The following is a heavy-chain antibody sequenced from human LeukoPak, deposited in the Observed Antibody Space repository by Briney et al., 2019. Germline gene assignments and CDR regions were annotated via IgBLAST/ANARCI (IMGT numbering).Heavy chain of an antibody. D-gene: IGHD6-19*01. CDR2: ISYDGSNK. Sequence: PGRSLRLSCAASGFTFSSYGMHWVRQAPGKGLEWVAVISYDGSNKYHADSVKGRFTISRDNSKNTLYLQMNSLRAEDTAVYYCAKDRGYSSGWPTYYFDYWGQGTLVTVSS. J-gene: IGHJ4*02. CDR1: GFTFSSYG. V-gene: IGHV3-30*18. CDR3: AKDRGYSSGWPTYYFDY.